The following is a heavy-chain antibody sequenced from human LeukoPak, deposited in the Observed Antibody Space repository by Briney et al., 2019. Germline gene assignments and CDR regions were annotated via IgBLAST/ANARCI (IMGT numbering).Heavy chain of an antibody. CDR2: IIPILGIA. Sequence: EASVKVSCKASGGTFSSYAISWVRQAPGQGLEWMGRIIPILGIANYAQKFQGRVTLNADKSTSTAYMELSSLRSEDTAVYYCAREYVATISGIIHRLRAIDYWGQGTLVTVSS. J-gene: IGHJ4*02. V-gene: IGHV1-69*04. CDR1: GGTFSSYA. D-gene: IGHD5-24*01. CDR3: AREYVATISGIIHRLRAIDY.